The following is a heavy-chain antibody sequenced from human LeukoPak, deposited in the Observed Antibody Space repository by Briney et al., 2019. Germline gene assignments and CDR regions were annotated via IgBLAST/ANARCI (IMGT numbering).Heavy chain of an antibody. Sequence: ASVKVSCKASGYTFTSYGISWVRQAPGQGLEWMGWISAYNGNTNYAQKLQGRVTITADESTSTAYMELSSLRSEDTAVYYCARVEFEAVAGTNYYYGMDVWGQGTLVTVSS. D-gene: IGHD6-19*01. V-gene: IGHV1-18*01. J-gene: IGHJ6*02. CDR3: ARVEFEAVAGTNYYYGMDV. CDR1: GYTFTSYG. CDR2: ISAYNGNT.